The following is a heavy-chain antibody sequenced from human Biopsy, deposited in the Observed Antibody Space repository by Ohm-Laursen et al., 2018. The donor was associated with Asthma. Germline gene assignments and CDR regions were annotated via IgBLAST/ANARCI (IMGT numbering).Heavy chain of an antibody. V-gene: IGHV3-9*01. CDR2: ISWNSGNI. Sequence: SLRLSCAASGFSFDDCAMHWVRQAPGKGLEWVSSISWNSGNIDYAVSVKGRFTISRDNAKNSLYLQMQSLRPEDTAFYYCARSADYYDSTGYLDFWGRGTLVTVSS. CDR3: ARSADYYDSTGYLDF. J-gene: IGHJ4*01. CDR1: GFSFDDCA. D-gene: IGHD3-22*01.